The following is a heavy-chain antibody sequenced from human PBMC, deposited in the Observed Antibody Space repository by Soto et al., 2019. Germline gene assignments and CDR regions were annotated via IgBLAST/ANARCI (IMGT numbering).Heavy chain of an antibody. V-gene: IGHV3-13*01. Sequence: PGGSLRLSCAASGFTFSSYDMHWVRQATGKGLEWVSAIGTAGDTYYPGSVKGRFTISRENAKNSLYLQMNSLRAGDTAVYYCARAMITFGGVIVNGPFDYWGQGTLVTVSS. CDR3: ARAMITFGGVIVNGPFDY. CDR2: IGTAGDT. J-gene: IGHJ4*02. CDR1: GFTFSSYD. D-gene: IGHD3-16*02.